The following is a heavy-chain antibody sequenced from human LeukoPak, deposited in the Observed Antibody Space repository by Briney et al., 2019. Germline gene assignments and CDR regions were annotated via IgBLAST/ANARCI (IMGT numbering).Heavy chain of an antibody. CDR2: TYFRSRSYN. Sequence: SQTLSLTCALSGDSVSSNNGAWNWIRQSPSRGLEWLGRTYFRSRSYNDFAESMKGRMTIDPDTSKNQFSLQLTSVTPEDTAVDYCARDLGTTGWYTFDYWGQGTLVTVSS. CDR1: GDSVSSNNGA. J-gene: IGHJ4*02. V-gene: IGHV6-1*01. CDR3: ARDLGTTGWYTFDY. D-gene: IGHD6-19*01.